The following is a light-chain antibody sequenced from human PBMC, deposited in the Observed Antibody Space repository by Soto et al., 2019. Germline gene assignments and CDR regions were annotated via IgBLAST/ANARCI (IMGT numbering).Light chain of an antibody. Sequence: QSALTQPASVSGSPGQSITISCTGTSSDVGSYILVSWYQQHPGKAPKLMIYEGSKRPSGVSNRFSGSKSGNTASLTISGLQAEDEADYYCCSYAGSSTLVFGGGTKLTV. CDR1: SSDVGSYIL. CDR3: CSYAGSSTLV. CDR2: EGS. V-gene: IGLV2-23*01. J-gene: IGLJ2*01.